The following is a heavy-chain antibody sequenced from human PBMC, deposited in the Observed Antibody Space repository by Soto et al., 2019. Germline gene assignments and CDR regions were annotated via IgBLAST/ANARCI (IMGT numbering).Heavy chain of an antibody. D-gene: IGHD1-26*01. CDR2: INFDGSAK. J-gene: IGHJ5*01. CDR3: ARGGNYSLS. V-gene: IGHV3-7*05. CDR1: GFTFSDFW. Sequence: GGSLRLSCAASGFTFSDFWMTWVRQTPGKGLEWVANINFDGSAKDYVSSVKGRFTISRDNVRNSLHLQMDSLRAEDAAVYYCARGGNYSLSWGQGTLVTVSS.